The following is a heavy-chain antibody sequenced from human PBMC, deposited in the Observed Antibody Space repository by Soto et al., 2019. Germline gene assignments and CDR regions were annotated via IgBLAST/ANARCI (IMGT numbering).Heavy chain of an antibody. V-gene: IGHV3-30*18. Sequence: PGGSLRLSCAASGFTFSSYGMHWVRQAPGKGLEWVAVISYDGSNKYYADSVKGRFTISRGNSKNTLYLQMNSLRAEDTAVYYCAKDALQGFGELLPFDYCGQGTLVTVSS. CDR1: GFTFSSYG. J-gene: IGHJ4*02. CDR2: ISYDGSNK. CDR3: AKDALQGFGELLPFDY. D-gene: IGHD3-10*01.